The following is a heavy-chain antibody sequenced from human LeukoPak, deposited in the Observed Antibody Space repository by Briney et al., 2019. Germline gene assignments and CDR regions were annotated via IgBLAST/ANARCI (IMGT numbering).Heavy chain of an antibody. CDR1: GFTVSSNY. CDR3: ASGAYYYDSSGYSGAFDI. Sequence: GSLRLSCAASGFTVSSNYMSWVRQDPGKGLEWVSVIYSGGSTYYADSVKGRFTISRDNSKNTLYLQMNSLRAEDTAVYYCASGAYYYDSSGYSGAFDIWGQGTMVTVSS. D-gene: IGHD3-22*01. V-gene: IGHV3-66*01. J-gene: IGHJ3*02. CDR2: IYSGGST.